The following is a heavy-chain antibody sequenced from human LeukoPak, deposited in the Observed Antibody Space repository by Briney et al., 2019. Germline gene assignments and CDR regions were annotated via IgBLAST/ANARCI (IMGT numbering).Heavy chain of an antibody. CDR1: GYTFTSYG. V-gene: IGHV1-18*01. Sequence: ASVKVSCKASGYTFTSYGIHWVRQAPGQGLEWMGWISSNNGKTNHAQKLQGRVTMTTDTPTSTVYMELRSLRSDDTAVYYCARGTVSGQDYYYMDVWGKGTTVIVSS. CDR2: ISSNNGKT. J-gene: IGHJ6*03. D-gene: IGHD2-15*01. CDR3: ARGTVSGQDYYYMDV.